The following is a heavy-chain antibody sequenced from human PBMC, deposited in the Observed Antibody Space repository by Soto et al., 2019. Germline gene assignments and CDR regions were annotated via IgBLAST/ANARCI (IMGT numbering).Heavy chain of an antibody. J-gene: IGHJ4*02. CDR2: IYSGGST. D-gene: IGHD1-26*01. Sequence: GGSLRLSCAASGFTVSSNYMSWVRQAPGKGLEWVSVIYSGGSTYYADSVKGRFTISRDNSKNTLYLQMNSLRAEDTAVYYCASRSGSYWGGLDYWGQGTLVTVSS. V-gene: IGHV3-53*01. CDR1: GFTVSSNY. CDR3: ASRSGSYWGGLDY.